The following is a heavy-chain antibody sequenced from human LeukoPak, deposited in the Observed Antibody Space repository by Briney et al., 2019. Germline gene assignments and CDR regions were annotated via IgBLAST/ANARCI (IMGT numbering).Heavy chain of an antibody. V-gene: IGHV3-48*04. J-gene: IGHJ4*02. Sequence: GGSLRLSCAASGFTFSSYTMNWVRQAPGKGLEWVSYISRTSSTIYYADSVKGRFTISRDNAKKSLSLQMNSLRADDTAVYYCARGYSSSWYLDWGQGTLVTVSS. CDR2: ISRTSSTI. D-gene: IGHD6-13*01. CDR1: GFTFSSYT. CDR3: ARGYSSSWYLD.